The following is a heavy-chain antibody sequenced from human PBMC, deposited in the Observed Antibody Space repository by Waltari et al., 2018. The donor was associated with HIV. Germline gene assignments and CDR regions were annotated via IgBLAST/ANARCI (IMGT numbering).Heavy chain of an antibody. CDR2: MFYTGSS. V-gene: IGHV4-39*07. D-gene: IGHD1-26*01. Sequence: QVKLQESGPGLVKSSETLSLTCVVYGASMRSSSYFWGWIRQAPGKGLEWIGSMFYTGSSYYNPSLKSRVNISIDTLNNQFSLKMTSVTAADTAVYYCARDWDVTTACMDVWGQGTTVTVSS. J-gene: IGHJ6*02. CDR1: GASMRSSSYF. CDR3: ARDWDVTTACMDV.